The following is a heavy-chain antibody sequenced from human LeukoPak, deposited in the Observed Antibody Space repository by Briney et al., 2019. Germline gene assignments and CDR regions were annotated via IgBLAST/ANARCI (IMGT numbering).Heavy chain of an antibody. CDR2: ISHDGTNK. CDR1: GFPFSGYA. V-gene: IGHV3-30-3*02. J-gene: IGHJ4*02. D-gene: IGHD2-15*01. Sequence: GGSLRLSCAASGFPFSGYAIHWVRQAPGKGLEWVAVISHDGTNKYYADSVKGRFTISRDNSKNTLYLQMNSLRAEDTAVYYCAKHKGYCSGGSCYLDYWGQGTLVTVSS. CDR3: AKHKGYCSGGSCYLDY.